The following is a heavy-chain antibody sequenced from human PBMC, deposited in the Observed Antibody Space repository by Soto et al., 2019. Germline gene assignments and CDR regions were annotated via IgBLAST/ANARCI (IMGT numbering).Heavy chain of an antibody. V-gene: IGHV1-3*01. D-gene: IGHD4-17*01. CDR1: GYTFTSYA. CDR2: INAGNGNT. CDR3: ARGLGTTDVDY. J-gene: IGHJ4*02. Sequence: ASVKVSCKASGYTFTSYAMHWVRQAPGQRLEWMGWINAGNGNTKYSQKFQGRVTITRDTSASTAHMELSSLRSEDTAVYYCARGLGTTDVDYWGQGTLVTVSS.